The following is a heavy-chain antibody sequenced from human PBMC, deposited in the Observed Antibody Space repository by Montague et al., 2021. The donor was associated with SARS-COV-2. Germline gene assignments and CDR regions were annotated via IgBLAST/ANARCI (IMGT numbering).Heavy chain of an antibody. Sequence: SETLSLTCAVSGESMTRSWWTWVRQPPGQRLQWIGEIFHDGTSRSNYNPALKSRVTISIDTSKNQFFLRLVSVTAADTALYFCTRARSKALDYWGQGALGPVPS. V-gene: IGHV4-4*02. CDR1: GESMTRSW. CDR2: IFHDGTS. J-gene: IGHJ4*02. D-gene: IGHD2/OR15-2a*01. CDR3: TRARSKALDY.